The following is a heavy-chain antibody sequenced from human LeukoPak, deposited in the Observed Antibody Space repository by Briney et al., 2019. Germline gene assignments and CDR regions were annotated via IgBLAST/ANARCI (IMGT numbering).Heavy chain of an antibody. V-gene: IGHV4-34*01. CDR1: GGSFSGNY. CDR3: ARVPESVGINYFDS. J-gene: IGHJ4*02. Sequence: SETLSLTCAVYGGSFSGNYWRWVRQPPGKGLEWIGEVNHRGNTNYNPSLKSRVTISDTSKNQFSLRLKSVTAADTAVHYCARVPESVGINYFDSWGQGTQVTVSS. D-gene: IGHD1-26*01. CDR2: VNHRGNT.